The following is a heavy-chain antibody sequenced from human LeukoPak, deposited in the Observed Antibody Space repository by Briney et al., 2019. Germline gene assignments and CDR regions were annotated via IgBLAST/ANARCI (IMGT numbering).Heavy chain of an antibody. D-gene: IGHD3-16*01. CDR2: IGTAGYT. CDR1: GFTFSSYD. CDR3: ARGRGYYFDY. V-gene: IGHV3-13*01. Sequence: GGSLRLSCAASGFTFSSYDMHWVRQVTGKGLEWVSVIGTAGYTYYPDSVKGRFTISRENAKNSLYLQMNSLRAGDTAVYYCARGRGYYFDYWGQGTLVTVSS. J-gene: IGHJ4*02.